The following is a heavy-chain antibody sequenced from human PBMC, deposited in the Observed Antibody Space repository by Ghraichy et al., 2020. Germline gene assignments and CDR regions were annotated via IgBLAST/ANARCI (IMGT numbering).Heavy chain of an antibody. CDR3: AKVYFWSGSGFGTSFLDV. V-gene: IGHV3-9*01. CDR1: GFSFDDYA. J-gene: IGHJ6*04. CDR2: ISWNSGSI. Sequence: GGSLRLSCAASGFSFDDYAMHWVRQAPGKGLEWVSGISWNSGSIGYADSVKGRFTISRDNAKNSLYLQMNSLRAEDTALYYCAKVYFWSGSGFGTSFLDVWGKGTTVTVSS. D-gene: IGHD3-3*01.